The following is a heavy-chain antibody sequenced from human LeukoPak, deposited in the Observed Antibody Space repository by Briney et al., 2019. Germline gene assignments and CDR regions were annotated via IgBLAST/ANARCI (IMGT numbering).Heavy chain of an antibody. D-gene: IGHD2-21*02. CDR1: GFTFSSYG. Sequence: GGSLRLSCAASGFTFSSYGMHWVRQAPGKGLEWVAVIWYDGSNKYYADSVKGRSTISRDNSKNTLYLQMNSLRAEDTAVYYCAKGNCGGDCYSQSHYYYYYMDVWGKGTMVTVS. CDR2: IWYDGSNK. J-gene: IGHJ6*03. CDR3: AKGNCGGDCYSQSHYYYYYMDV. V-gene: IGHV3-33*06.